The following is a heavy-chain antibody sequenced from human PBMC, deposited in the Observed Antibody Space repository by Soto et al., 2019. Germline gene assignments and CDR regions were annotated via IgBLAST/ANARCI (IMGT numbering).Heavy chain of an antibody. D-gene: IGHD6-19*01. CDR2: INAGNGNT. V-gene: IGHV1-3*01. CDR1: GYTFTSYA. J-gene: IGHJ5*02. CDR3: ASGYSSGWSHPGPLFDP. Sequence: GPPVKVSCKASGYTFTSYAMHWVRHAAGQRLEWMGWINAGNGNTKYSQKVQGRVTITRDTSASTAYMELSSMRSEDTAVYYCASGYSSGWSHPGPLFDPWGQGTLVTVSS.